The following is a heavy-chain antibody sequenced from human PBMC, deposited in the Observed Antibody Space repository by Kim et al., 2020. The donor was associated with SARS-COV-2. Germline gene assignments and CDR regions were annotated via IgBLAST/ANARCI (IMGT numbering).Heavy chain of an antibody. CDR1: GFTFDDYA. Sequence: GGSLRLSCAASGFTFDDYAMHWVRQAPGKGLEWVSGLSWNSGSIVYADSVRGRFIISRDNAKNSLYLQMNSLRTEDTGLYFCAKDLTRSAQQFMYYYGLDVWGQGTTVTVSS. CDR2: LSWNSGSI. CDR3: AKDLTRSAQQFMYYYGLDV. J-gene: IGHJ6*02. D-gene: IGHD6-13*01. V-gene: IGHV3-9*01.